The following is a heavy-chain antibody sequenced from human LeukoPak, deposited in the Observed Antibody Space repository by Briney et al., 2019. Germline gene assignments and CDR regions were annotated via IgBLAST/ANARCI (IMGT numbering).Heavy chain of an antibody. D-gene: IGHD2-15*01. J-gene: IGHJ6*03. CDR2: ISGSGGMT. Sequence: GGSLRLSCAASGFIFSSHAMNWVRQAPGKGLEWVSVISGSGGMTYYADSVKGRFTISRDNSKNTLYLQMNSLRAEDTAIYYCAKNGDRGAYCTGGTCYPYFYYYMDVWGKGTTVTI. V-gene: IGHV3-23*01. CDR3: AKNGDRGAYCTGGTCYPYFYYYMDV. CDR1: GFIFSSHA.